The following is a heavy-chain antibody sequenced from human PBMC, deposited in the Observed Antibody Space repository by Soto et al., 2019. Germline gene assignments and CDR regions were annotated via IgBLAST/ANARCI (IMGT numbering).Heavy chain of an antibody. Sequence: GASVKVSCKASGYTFTSYGLSWVRPPPGKGLERMGWISASNGNTNYEHKLQGRGTMTKDTSTSTAYMELRSLRSDDTAMYYCARGGITIFGVVTTRNYYFDYWGQGTLVTVSS. V-gene: IGHV1-18*04. J-gene: IGHJ4*02. CDR2: ISASNGNT. D-gene: IGHD3-3*01. CDR1: GYTFTSYG. CDR3: ARGGITIFGVVTTRNYYFDY.